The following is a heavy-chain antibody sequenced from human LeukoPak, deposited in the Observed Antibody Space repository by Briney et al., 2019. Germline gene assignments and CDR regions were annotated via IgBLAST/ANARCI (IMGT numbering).Heavy chain of an antibody. J-gene: IGHJ4*02. D-gene: IGHD3-16*01. V-gene: IGHV1-46*01. CDR3: AREATGGRTATPPGY. CDR2: INPNDGST. Sequence: ASVKVSCKASGYTFTSYYMHWVRQAPGQGLEWMGIINPNDGSTNYAQKFQGRVTMTRDTSTTTVYMDLSSLRSEDTAMYYCAREATGGRTATPPGYWGQGTLVTVSS. CDR1: GYTFTSYY.